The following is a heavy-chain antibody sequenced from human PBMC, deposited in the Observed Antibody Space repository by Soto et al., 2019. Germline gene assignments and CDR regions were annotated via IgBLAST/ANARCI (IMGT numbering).Heavy chain of an antibody. Sequence: EVQLLESGGGLVQPGGSLRLSCAASGFTFSSYAMSWVRRAPGKGLEWVSAISGSGGSTYYADSVKGRFTISRDNSKNTLYLQMNSLRAEDTAVYYCSRGGYCSSTSCQPFDYWGQGTLVTVSS. CDR2: ISGSGGST. J-gene: IGHJ4*02. CDR1: GFTFSSYA. CDR3: SRGGYCSSTSCQPFDY. D-gene: IGHD2-2*01. V-gene: IGHV3-23*01.